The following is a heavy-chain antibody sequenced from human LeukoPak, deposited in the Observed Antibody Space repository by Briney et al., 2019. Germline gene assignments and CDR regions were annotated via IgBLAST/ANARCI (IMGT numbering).Heavy chain of an antibody. J-gene: IGHJ4*02. V-gene: IGHV1-2*02. CDR3: ARDKSNGIGIVY. CDR2: INFNRGDT. CDR1: GYTFRNYY. D-gene: IGHD1-26*01. Sequence: ASVKVSCKASGYTFRNYYIHWVRQAPGHGLEYMGWINFNRGDTNYAEKFQGRVTMTRDTSIDTVYMDLSSLRSDDTALYYCARDKSNGIGIVYWGQGTPVTASS.